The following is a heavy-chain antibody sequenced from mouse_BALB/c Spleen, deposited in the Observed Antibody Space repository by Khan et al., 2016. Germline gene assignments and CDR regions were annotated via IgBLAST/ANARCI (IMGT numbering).Heavy chain of an antibody. CDR2: INPSTGYT. Sequence: QVQLKQSGAELAKPGASVKMSCKASGYTFTSYWMHWVKQRPGQGLEWIGYINPSTGYTEYNQKFKDKATLTADKSSNTAYMQLSSLTSEDSAVXYCARDGKYYWGQGTTLTVSS. CDR3: ARDGKYY. V-gene: IGHV1-7*01. J-gene: IGHJ2*01. D-gene: IGHD2-1*01. CDR1: GYTFTSYW.